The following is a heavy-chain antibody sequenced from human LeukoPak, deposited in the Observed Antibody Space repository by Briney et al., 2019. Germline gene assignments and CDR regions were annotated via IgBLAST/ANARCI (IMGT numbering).Heavy chain of an antibody. CDR2: INPNSGGT. CDR1: GYTFTGYY. V-gene: IGHV1-2*02. CDR3: ARDVRYSSSLDY. Sequence: ASVKVSCKTSGYTFTGYYMHWVRQAPGQGLEWMGWINPNSGGTNYAQKFQGRVTMTRDTSISTAYMELSRLRSDDTAVYYCARDVRYSSSLDYWGQGTLVTVSS. J-gene: IGHJ4*02. D-gene: IGHD6-6*01.